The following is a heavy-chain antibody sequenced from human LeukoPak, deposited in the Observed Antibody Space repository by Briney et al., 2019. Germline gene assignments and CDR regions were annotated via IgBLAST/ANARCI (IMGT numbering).Heavy chain of an antibody. CDR1: GFTFSSYS. J-gene: IGHJ4*02. Sequence: GGSLRLSCAASGFTFSSYSMNWVRQAPGKGLEWVSSISSSSSYIYYADSVKGRFTISRDNAKNSLYLQMNSLRAEDTAVYYCARVPSGYYDSGGYRPSGYWGQGTLVTVSS. CDR3: ARVPSGYYDSGGYRPSGY. V-gene: IGHV3-21*01. D-gene: IGHD3-22*01. CDR2: ISSSSSYI.